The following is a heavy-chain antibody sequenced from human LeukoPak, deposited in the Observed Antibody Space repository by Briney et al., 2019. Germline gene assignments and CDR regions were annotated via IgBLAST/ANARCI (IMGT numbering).Heavy chain of an antibody. J-gene: IGHJ3*02. CDR3: ARDSDIVVVPAAIGRHCSGGSCYRGPLPGNSKGDAFDI. Sequence: SETLSLTCTVPGGSISSYYWSWIRQPAGKGLEWIGRIYTSGSTNYNPSLKSRVTMSVDTSKNQFSLKLSSVTAADTAVYYYARDSDIVVVPAAIGRHCSGGSCYRGPLPGNSKGDAFDIWGQGTMVTVSS. CDR2: IYTSGST. D-gene: IGHD2-2*02. V-gene: IGHV4-4*07. CDR1: GGSISSYY.